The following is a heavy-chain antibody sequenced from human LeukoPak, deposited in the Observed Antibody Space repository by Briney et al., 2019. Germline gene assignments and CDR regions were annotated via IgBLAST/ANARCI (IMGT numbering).Heavy chain of an antibody. CDR1: GFAFSSYN. D-gene: IGHD2-2*01. V-gene: IGHV3-21*04. CDR3: ARGRYCSSTSCLRGGDY. Sequence: PGGSLRLSCAVSGFAFSSYNMNWVRQSPGKGLEWVSSISSGGGYMYYADSVKGRFTISRDNAKNTLYLQMNSLRAEDTAVYYCARGRYCSSTSCLRGGDYWGQGTLVTVSS. CDR2: ISSGGGYM. J-gene: IGHJ4*02.